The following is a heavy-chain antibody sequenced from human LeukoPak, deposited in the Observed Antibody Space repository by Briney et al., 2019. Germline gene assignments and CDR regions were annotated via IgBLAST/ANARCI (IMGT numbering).Heavy chain of an antibody. D-gene: IGHD1-26*01. V-gene: IGHV1-2*02. CDR2: IHPNRGDA. Sequence: ASVKVSCKSFGYTFTDNYIQWVRQAPGQGLEWMGWIHPNRGDANYGQKFQGRVTMTRDASISTAYLELSRLTSDDTAVYYCARETSESFETWGQGTLVTVSS. J-gene: IGHJ5*02. CDR1: GYTFTDNY. CDR3: ARETSESFET.